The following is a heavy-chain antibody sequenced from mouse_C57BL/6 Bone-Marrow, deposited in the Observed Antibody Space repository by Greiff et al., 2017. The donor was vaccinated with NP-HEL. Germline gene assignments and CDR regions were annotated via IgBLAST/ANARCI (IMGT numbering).Heavy chain of an antibody. CDR2: INPNNGGT. CDR3: ARPSLYYDYGYFDV. V-gene: IGHV1-18*01. CDR1: GYTFTDYN. Sequence: VQLQQSGPELVKPGASVKIPCKASGYTFTDYNMDWVKQSHGKSLEWIGDINPNNGGTIYNQKFKGKATLTVDKSSSTAYMELRSLTSEDTAVYYCARPSLYYDYGYFDVWGTGTTVTVSS. D-gene: IGHD2-4*01. J-gene: IGHJ1*03.